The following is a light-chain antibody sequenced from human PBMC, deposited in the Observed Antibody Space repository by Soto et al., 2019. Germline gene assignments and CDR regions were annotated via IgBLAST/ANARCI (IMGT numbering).Light chain of an antibody. CDR1: PSVPNY. CDR3: QQRNIWPPVT. J-gene: IGKJ5*01. Sequence: EIVLTQSPATLSLSPGERDTLSCRASPSVPNYLAWYQQKPGQAPRLLIYGAFNRATGIPARFSGSGSGADFTLTISSLEPEDFAVYYCQQRNIWPPVTFGQGTRLEIK. CDR2: GAF. V-gene: IGKV3-11*01.